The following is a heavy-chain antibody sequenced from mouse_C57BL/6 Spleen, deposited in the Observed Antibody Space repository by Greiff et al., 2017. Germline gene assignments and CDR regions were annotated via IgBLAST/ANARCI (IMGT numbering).Heavy chain of an antibody. CDR1: GYTFTSYW. J-gene: IGHJ3*01. CDR2: INPSNGGT. V-gene: IGHV1-53*01. D-gene: IGHD2-4*01. Sequence: QVQLQQPGTELVKPGASVKLSCKASGYTFTSYWMHWVKQRPGQGLEWIGNINPSNGGTNYNEKFKSKATLTVDKSSSTAYMEIRSLTSEDSAVYYCARSGDYDGSWFAYWGQGTLVTVSA. CDR3: ARSGDYDGSWFAY.